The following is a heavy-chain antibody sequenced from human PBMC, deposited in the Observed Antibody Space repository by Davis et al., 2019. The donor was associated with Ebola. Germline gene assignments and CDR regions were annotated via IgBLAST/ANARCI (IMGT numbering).Heavy chain of an antibody. D-gene: IGHD5-18*01. CDR1: GFTFSSYE. J-gene: IGHJ6*03. CDR2: ISSSGSTI. V-gene: IGHV3-48*03. Sequence: GESLKISCAASGFTFSSYEMNWVRQAPGKGLEWVSYISSSGSTIYYADSVKGRFTISSENAKNSLYLQMNSLRAEETAVYYCVRGGGWGTAMVAPYMDVWGKGTTVTVSS. CDR3: VRGGGWGTAMVAPYMDV.